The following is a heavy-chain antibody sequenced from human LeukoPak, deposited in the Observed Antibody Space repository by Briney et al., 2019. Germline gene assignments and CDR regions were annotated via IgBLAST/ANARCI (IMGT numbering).Heavy chain of an antibody. J-gene: IGHJ4*02. D-gene: IGHD1-20*01. Sequence: SETLSLTCTVSCVSSSSSRQFWGWIRQPPGKGLWWIGSIYCTGSTYDNSSLKSRLNRSVDTSKDQFSLKPSSVTAADTAVFYCARLDNWNGYYFDYWGQGNLVTVSS. V-gene: IGHV4-39*01. CDR3: ARLDNWNGYYFDY. CDR2: IYCTGST. CDR1: CVSSSSSRQF.